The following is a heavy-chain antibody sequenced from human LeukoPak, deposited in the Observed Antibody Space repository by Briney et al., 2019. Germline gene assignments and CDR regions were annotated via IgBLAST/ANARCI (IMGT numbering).Heavy chain of an antibody. J-gene: IGHJ4*02. D-gene: IGHD3-10*01. CDR3: ARGGNYYGSGSYYPPFDY. V-gene: IGHV4-30-2*01. CDR1: GGSISGGGYS. CDR2: IYHSGST. Sequence: PSETLSLTCAVSGGSISGGGYSWSWIRRPPGKGLEWIGYIYHSGSTYYNPSLKSRVTISVDRSKNQFSLKLSSVTAADTAVYYCARGGNYYGSGSYYPPFDYWGQGTLVTVSS.